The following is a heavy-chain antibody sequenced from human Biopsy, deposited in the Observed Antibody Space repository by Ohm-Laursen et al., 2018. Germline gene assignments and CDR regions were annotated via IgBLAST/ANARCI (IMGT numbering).Heavy chain of an antibody. CDR2: IHGDERSA. Sequence: SLRLSCAASGFTFSRSVMHWVRQAPGKGLMWVSRIHGDERSATYAEPVKGRFTISRDKAKNTLHLQMNSLRAEDTAVYYCTGDSGGLGDYWGQGTLVTVSS. D-gene: IGHD2-8*02. V-gene: IGHV3-74*03. CDR3: TGDSGGLGDY. J-gene: IGHJ4*02. CDR1: GFTFSRSV.